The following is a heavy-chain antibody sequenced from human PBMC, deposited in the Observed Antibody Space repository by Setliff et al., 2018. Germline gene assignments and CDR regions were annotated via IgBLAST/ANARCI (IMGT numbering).Heavy chain of an antibody. D-gene: IGHD6-13*01. Sequence: ASVKVSCKASGYIFTSYYMYWVRQAPGQGPEWMGIINIGGGSASYAQKFQDRVTMTRDTSTNTVYMEVSSLTSDDSAVYYCARGGLAAANKKGVFEYWGQGTLVTVSS. CDR1: GYIFTSYY. CDR2: INIGGGSA. CDR3: ARGGLAAANKKGVFEY. J-gene: IGHJ4*02. V-gene: IGHV1-46*01.